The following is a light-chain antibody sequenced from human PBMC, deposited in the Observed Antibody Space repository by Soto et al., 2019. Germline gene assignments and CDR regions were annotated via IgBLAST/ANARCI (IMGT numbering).Light chain of an antibody. V-gene: IGKV4-1*01. J-gene: IGKJ2*01. Sequence: DIVMTQSPDSLAVSLGERATINCKSSQSVLYSSNNKNCLAGYQQKPGQPPKLLIYWACTRESGVPDRFSGSGSQTDFTLTISSLQAEDVAVYYCQQYYSSPVAFGQGTKLEIK. CDR3: QQYYSSPVA. CDR2: WAC. CDR1: QSVLYSSNNKNC.